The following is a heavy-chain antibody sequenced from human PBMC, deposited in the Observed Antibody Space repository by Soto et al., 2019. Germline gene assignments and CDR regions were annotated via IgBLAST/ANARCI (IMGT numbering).Heavy chain of an antibody. CDR3: ARDPNYSGRPADAFDI. CDR1: GYTFTGYY. CDR2: INPNSGGT. V-gene: IGHV1-2*02. Sequence: QVQLVQSGAEVKKPGASVKVSCKASGYTFTGYYMHWVRQAPGQGLEWMGWINPNSGGTNYAQKFQGRVTMTRDTSISTAYMELSRLRSDDTAVYYCARDPNYSGRPADAFDIWGQGTMVTVSS. J-gene: IGHJ3*02. D-gene: IGHD1-26*01.